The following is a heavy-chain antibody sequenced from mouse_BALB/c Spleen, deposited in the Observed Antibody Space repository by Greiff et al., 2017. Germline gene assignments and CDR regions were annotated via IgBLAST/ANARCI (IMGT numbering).Heavy chain of an antibody. D-gene: IGHD2-3*01. CDR1: GYTFTSYW. Sequence: DVQLQESGTVLARPGASVKMSCKASGYTFTSYWMHWVKQRPGQGLEWIGAIYPGNSDTSYNQKFKGKAKLTAVTSTSTAYMELSSLTNEDSAVYYCTRVMVTTAWFAYWGQGTLVTVSA. CDR2: IYPGNSDT. V-gene: IGHV1-5*01. J-gene: IGHJ3*01. CDR3: TRVMVTTAWFAY.